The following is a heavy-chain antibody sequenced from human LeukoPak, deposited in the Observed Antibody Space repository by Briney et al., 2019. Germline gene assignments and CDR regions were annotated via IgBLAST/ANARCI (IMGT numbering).Heavy chain of an antibody. D-gene: IGHD5-18*01. CDR1: GGSVSSSSYY. Sequence: SETLSLTCTVSGGSVSSSSYYWGWIRQPPGKGLEWIGSIYYSGSTYYNPSLKSRVSISVDTSKNQFSLKLNSLTAADTAVYYCARHFRYSYGDFDYWGQGTLVTVSS. CDR3: ARHFRYSYGDFDY. J-gene: IGHJ4*02. V-gene: IGHV4-39*07. CDR2: IYYSGST.